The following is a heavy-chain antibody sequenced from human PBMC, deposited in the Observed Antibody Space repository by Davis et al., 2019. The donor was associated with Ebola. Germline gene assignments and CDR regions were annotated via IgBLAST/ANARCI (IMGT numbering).Heavy chain of an antibody. CDR3: ARDSNSRATTVNWFDP. D-gene: IGHD4-17*01. J-gene: IGHJ5*02. CDR2: ISSSSSTI. V-gene: IGHV3-48*02. Sequence: PGGSLRLSCAASGFTFSSYSMNWVRQAPGKGLEWVSYISSSSSTIYYADSVKGRFTISRDNAKNSLYLQMNSLRDEDTAVYYCARDSNSRATTVNWFDPWGQGTLVTVSS. CDR1: GFTFSSYS.